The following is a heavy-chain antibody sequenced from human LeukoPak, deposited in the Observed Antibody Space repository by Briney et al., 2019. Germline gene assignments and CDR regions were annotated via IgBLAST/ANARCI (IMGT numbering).Heavy chain of an antibody. Sequence: GASVKVSCKASGYTFTSYYMHWVRQAPGQGLEWMGIINPSGGSTSYAQKFQGRVTMTRDTSISTAYMELSRLRSDDTAVYYCARDRVVVAATTPHLTTPNYYYYMDVWGKGTTVTVSS. CDR1: GYTFTSYY. J-gene: IGHJ6*03. CDR2: INPSGGST. D-gene: IGHD2-15*01. CDR3: ARDRVVVAATTPHLTTPNYYYYMDV. V-gene: IGHV1-46*01.